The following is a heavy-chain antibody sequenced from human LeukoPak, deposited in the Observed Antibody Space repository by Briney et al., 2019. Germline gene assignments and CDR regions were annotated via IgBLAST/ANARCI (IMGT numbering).Heavy chain of an antibody. Sequence: QPGRSLRLSCAASGFTFSSYAMHCVRQAPGKGLEWVAVISYDGSNKYYADSVKGRFTISRDNSENTLYLQMNSLRAEDTAVYYCARGNGYHLLDYWGQGTLVTVSS. CDR3: ARGNGYHLLDY. CDR2: ISYDGSNK. V-gene: IGHV3-30-3*01. D-gene: IGHD5-24*01. J-gene: IGHJ4*02. CDR1: GFTFSSYA.